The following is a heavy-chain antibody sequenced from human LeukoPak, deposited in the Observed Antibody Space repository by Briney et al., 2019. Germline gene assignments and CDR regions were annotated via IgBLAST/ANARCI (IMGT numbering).Heavy chain of an antibody. Sequence: PGGSLRLSCAASGFTFDDYGMNWVRQAPGKGLEWVSSINWNGGSTGYADSVKGRFTISRDNAKNSLYLQMNSLRAEDTALYYCARGIIWVDYWGQGTLFTVSS. CDR2: INWNGGST. J-gene: IGHJ4*02. V-gene: IGHV3-20*04. D-gene: IGHD3-10*01. CDR3: ARGIIWVDY. CDR1: GFTFDDYG.